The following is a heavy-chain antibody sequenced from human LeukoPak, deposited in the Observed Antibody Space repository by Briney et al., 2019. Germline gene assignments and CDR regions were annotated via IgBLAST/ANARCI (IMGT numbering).Heavy chain of an antibody. J-gene: IGHJ4*02. CDR1: GYTFTGYY. D-gene: IGHD2-15*01. CDR3: ARWGEAAVVVAATHFDY. Sequence: GASVKVSCKASGYTFTGYYMHWVRQATGQGLEWMGWMNPNSGNTGYAQKFQGRVTMTRNTSISTAYMELSSLRSEDTAVYYCARWGEAAVVVAATHFDYWGQGTLVTVSS. V-gene: IGHV1-8*02. CDR2: MNPNSGNT.